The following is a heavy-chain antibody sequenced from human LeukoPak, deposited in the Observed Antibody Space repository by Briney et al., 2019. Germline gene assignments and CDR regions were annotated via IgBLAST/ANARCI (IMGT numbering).Heavy chain of an antibody. CDR2: ISGSDGSS. V-gene: IGHV3-23*01. J-gene: IGHJ4*02. D-gene: IGHD3-9*01. Sequence: GTSLRLSCVPSGFTFTNYAMSGVRQAPGKGLEWVSAISGSDGSSYYADSVKGRFTISRDNSKNTLYLQVNSLRAEDTAVYYCAKWGDYDILTGYYVPDYWGQGTLVTVSS. CDR1: GFTFTNYA. CDR3: AKWGDYDILTGYYVPDY.